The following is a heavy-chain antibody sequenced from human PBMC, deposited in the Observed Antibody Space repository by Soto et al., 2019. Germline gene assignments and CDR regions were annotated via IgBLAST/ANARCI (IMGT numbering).Heavy chain of an antibody. V-gene: IGHV3-7*01. CDR2: IKQDGSET. D-gene: IGHD3-9*01. CDR1: GFTFSNYW. J-gene: IGHJ3*02. Sequence: GGSLRLSCAASGFTFSNYWMNWVRQAPGKGLEWVANIKQDGSETHYVDSVKGRFTISRDNAKNSLYLQMISLTVEDTAVYYFARKSTDNAFDIWGQGTLVT. CDR3: ARKSTDNAFDI.